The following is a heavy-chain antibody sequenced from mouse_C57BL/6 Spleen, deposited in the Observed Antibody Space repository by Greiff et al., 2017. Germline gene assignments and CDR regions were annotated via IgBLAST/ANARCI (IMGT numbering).Heavy chain of an antibody. Sequence: QVHVKQPGAELVRPGSSVKLSCKASGYTFTSYWMDWVKQRPGQGLEWIGNIYPSDSETHYNQKFKDKATLTVDKSSSTAYMQLSSLTSEDSAVYYCARSNSFYAMDYWGQGTSVTVSS. J-gene: IGHJ4*01. CDR3: ARSNSFYAMDY. V-gene: IGHV1-61*01. CDR2: IYPSDSET. CDR1: GYTFTSYW.